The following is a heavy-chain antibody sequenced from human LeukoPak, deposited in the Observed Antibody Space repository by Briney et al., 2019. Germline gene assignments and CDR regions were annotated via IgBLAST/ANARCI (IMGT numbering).Heavy chain of an antibody. CDR3: ARDTQQQLEFNWFDP. J-gene: IGHJ5*02. Sequence: SVKVSCKASGGTFSSYAISWVRQAPGQGLEWMGGIIPIFGTANYAQKFQGRVTITADESTSTAYMELSSLRPEDTAVYYCARDTQQQLEFNWFDPWGQGTLVTVSS. D-gene: IGHD6-13*01. V-gene: IGHV1-69*13. CDR2: IIPIFGTA. CDR1: GGTFSSYA.